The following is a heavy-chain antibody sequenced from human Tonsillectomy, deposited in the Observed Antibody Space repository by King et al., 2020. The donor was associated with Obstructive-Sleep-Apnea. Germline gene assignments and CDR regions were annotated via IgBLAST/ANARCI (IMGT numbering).Heavy chain of an antibody. CDR3: ARGDPPRDF. V-gene: IGHV3-23*04. Sequence: VQLVESGGGLVQPGGSLRLSCEASGFNFSNYAMSWVRQAPGKGLQWGSCISDTTGFTYYADSLKGRFTVSRDNSKNTLYLQMSSLTAEDTAVYYCARGDPPRDFWGQGTLVTVSS. CDR1: GFNFSNYA. D-gene: IGHD3-10*01. CDR2: ISDTTGFT. J-gene: IGHJ4*02.